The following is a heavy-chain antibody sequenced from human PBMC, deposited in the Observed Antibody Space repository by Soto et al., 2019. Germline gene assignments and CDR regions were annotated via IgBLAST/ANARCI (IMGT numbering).Heavy chain of an antibody. J-gene: IGHJ6*02. D-gene: IGHD2-2*01. V-gene: IGHV4-59*01. Sequence: SETQCVTCTVSGGSISGYYWSWIRQPPGKRLEWIGYIYYSGSTNYNPSLKSRVTISVDTSKNQFSLKLSSVTAADTAVYHCARALGYCSSTSCFGAVGMDVWGQGTTVTVSS. CDR1: GGSISGYY. CDR2: IYYSGST. CDR3: ARALGYCSSTSCFGAVGMDV.